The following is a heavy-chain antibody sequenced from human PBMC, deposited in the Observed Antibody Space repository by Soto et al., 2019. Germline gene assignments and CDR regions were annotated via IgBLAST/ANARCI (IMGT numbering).Heavy chain of an antibody. D-gene: IGHD5-18*01. Sequence: PSETLSLTCTVSGGSISSGGYYWSWIRQHPGKGLEWIGYIYYSGSTYYNPSLKSRVTISVDTSKNQFSLKLSSVTAADTAVYYCARDSLYSYGSGSFDYWGQGTLVTVSS. J-gene: IGHJ4*02. CDR1: GGSISSGGYY. CDR2: IYYSGST. CDR3: ARDSLYSYGSGSFDY. V-gene: IGHV4-31*03.